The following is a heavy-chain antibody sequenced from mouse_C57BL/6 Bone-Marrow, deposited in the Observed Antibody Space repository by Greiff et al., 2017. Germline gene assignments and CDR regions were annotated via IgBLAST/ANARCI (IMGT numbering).Heavy chain of an antibody. J-gene: IGHJ3*01. V-gene: IGHV5-17*01. CDR2: ISSGSSTI. CDR3: ARRLFAY. Sequence: EVNVVESGGGLVKPGGSLKLSCAASGFTFRDSGMHCVRPAPEKGLEWVAYISSGSSTIYYADTVKGRFTISRDNAKNTLFLQMTSLRSEDTAMYYCARRLFAYWGQGTLVTVSA. CDR1: GFTFRDSG.